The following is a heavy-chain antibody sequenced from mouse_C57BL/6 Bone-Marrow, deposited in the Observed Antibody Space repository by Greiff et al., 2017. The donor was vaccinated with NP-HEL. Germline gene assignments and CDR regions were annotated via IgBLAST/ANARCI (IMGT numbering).Heavy chain of an antibody. Sequence: VQLQQPGAELVKPGASVKLSCKASGYTFTSYWMHWVKQRPGQGLEWIGMIHPNSGSTNYNEKFKSKATLTVDKSSSTAYMQLSSLTSEDSAVYYCARSVITTVPHFDYWGQGTTLTVSS. D-gene: IGHD1-2*01. CDR1: GYTFTSYW. CDR3: ARSVITTVPHFDY. CDR2: IHPNSGST. J-gene: IGHJ2*01. V-gene: IGHV1-64*01.